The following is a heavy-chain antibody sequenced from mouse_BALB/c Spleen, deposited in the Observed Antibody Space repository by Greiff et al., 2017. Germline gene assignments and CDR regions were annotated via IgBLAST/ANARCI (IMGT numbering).Heavy chain of an antibody. J-gene: IGHJ4*01. CDR2: IWTGGGT. V-gene: IGHV2-9-2*01. CDR3: VRDLGIYYYGSSYAMDY. CDR1: GFSLTSYD. D-gene: IGHD1-1*01. Sequence: VHLVESGPGLVAPSQSLSITCTVSGFSLTSYDISWIRQPPGKGLEWLGVIWTGGGTNYNSAFMSRLSISKDNSKSQVFLKMNSLQTDDTAIYYCVRDLGIYYYGSSYAMDYWGQGTSVTVSS.